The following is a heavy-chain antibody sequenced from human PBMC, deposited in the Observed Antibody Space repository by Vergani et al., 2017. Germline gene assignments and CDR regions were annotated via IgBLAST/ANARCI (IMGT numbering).Heavy chain of an antibody. D-gene: IGHD4-17*01. CDR1: GFTSSYYG. Sequence: QVHLVESGGGVVQPGRSLRLSCVVSGFTSSYYGMHWVRQAPGKGLEWVAVISYDGTQKYYADSVKGRFTISRDNSKNTLYLQMNSLRAEDTAVYYCARKHDGDYYYYGMDVWGQGTTVTVSS. V-gene: IGHV3-30*03. J-gene: IGHJ6*02. CDR3: ARKHDGDYYYYGMDV. CDR2: ISYDGTQK.